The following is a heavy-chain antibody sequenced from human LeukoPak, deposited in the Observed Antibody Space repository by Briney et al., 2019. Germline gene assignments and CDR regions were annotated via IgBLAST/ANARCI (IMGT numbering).Heavy chain of an antibody. CDR1: GLTVSNNY. J-gene: IGHJ4*02. V-gene: IGHV3-53*01. CDR2: IYSGGST. Sequence: PGGSLRLSCAASGLTVSNNYMKWVRQAPGKGLERVSLIYSGGSTYYADSVKGRFTISRDNPKNTVYLQMNNLRAEDTAVYYCARDRHCSGGSCSGLWGQGTPVTVSS. D-gene: IGHD2-15*01. CDR3: ARDRHCSGGSCSGL.